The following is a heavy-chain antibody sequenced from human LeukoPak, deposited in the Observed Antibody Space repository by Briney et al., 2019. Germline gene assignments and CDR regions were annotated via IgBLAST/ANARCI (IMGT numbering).Heavy chain of an antibody. J-gene: IGHJ6*04. CDR3: ARPSYCSSTSCQDYYYGMDV. D-gene: IGHD2-2*01. CDR1: GGIFSSYA. V-gene: IGHV1-69*13. Sequence: GSSVKVSCKASGGIFSSYAISWLRQAPAQGLEWMGGIIPIFGTANKPQKFQGRVTITADESTSTAYMELSSLRSEDTAVYYCARPSYCSSTSCQDYYYGMDVWGKGTTVTVSS. CDR2: IIPIFGTA.